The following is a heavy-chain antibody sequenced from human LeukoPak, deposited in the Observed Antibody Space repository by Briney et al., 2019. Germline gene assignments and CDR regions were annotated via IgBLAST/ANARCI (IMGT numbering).Heavy chain of an antibody. Sequence: ASVTVSCKASGYTFTRYGISWVRQAPGQGLEWMGWISAYNGNTNYAQKLQGRVTMTTDTSTSTAYMELRSLRSNDTAVYYCARDPSPRIQLWLYYYYYGMDVWGQGTTVTVSS. CDR2: ISAYNGNT. V-gene: IGHV1-18*01. J-gene: IGHJ6*02. CDR3: ARDPSPRIQLWLYYYYYGMDV. CDR1: GYTFTRYG. D-gene: IGHD5-18*01.